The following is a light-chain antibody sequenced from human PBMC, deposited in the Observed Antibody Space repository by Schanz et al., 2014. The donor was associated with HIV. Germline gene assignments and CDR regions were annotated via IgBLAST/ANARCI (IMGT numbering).Light chain of an antibody. V-gene: IGLV2-14*02. CDR1: SHDVGIYNL. J-gene: IGLJ3*02. CDR3: SSFAGSNIPWV. CDR2: EVS. Sequence: QSALTQPASVSGSPGQSITISCTGTSHDVGIYNLVPWYQQHPGKAPKLTNYEVSKRPSGVSNRFSGSKSGNTASLTVSGLQPEDEADYYCSSFAGSNIPWVFGGGTKLTVL.